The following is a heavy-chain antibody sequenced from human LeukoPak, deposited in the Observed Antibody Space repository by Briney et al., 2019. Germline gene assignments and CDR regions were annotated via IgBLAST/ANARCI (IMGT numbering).Heavy chain of an antibody. CDR3: AREGESSTDAFDI. Sequence: ASVKVSCKASGYTFIGYYMHWVRQAPGQGLEWMGWINPNSGATNYAQKFQGRVTMTRDMSINTAYMELSRLRSDETAAYYCAREGESSTDAFDIWGQGTKVTVSS. D-gene: IGHD2-2*01. CDR1: GYTFIGYY. CDR2: INPNSGAT. V-gene: IGHV1-2*02. J-gene: IGHJ3*02.